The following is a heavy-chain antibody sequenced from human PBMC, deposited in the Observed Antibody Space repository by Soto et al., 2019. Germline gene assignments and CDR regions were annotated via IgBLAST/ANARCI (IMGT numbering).Heavy chain of an antibody. J-gene: IGHJ6*02. CDR2: ISSSGSTI. Sequence: PGGSLRLSCAASGFTFSSYEMNWVRQAPGKGLEWVSYISSSGSTIYYADSVKGRFTISRDNAKNSLYLQMNSLRAEDTAVYYCVRAQVLRPSNYYYYYGMDVWGQGTTVTVSS. CDR3: VRAQVLRPSNYYYYYGMDV. CDR1: GFTFSSYE. V-gene: IGHV3-48*03. D-gene: IGHD2-8*01.